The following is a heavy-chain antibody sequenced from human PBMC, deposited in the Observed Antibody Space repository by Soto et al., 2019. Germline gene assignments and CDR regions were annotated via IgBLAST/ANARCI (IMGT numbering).Heavy chain of an antibody. CDR1: GGSINNSDYY. V-gene: IGHV4-39*01. CDR3: APSVVVTAASYSAS. J-gene: IGHJ4*02. Sequence: QVQESGPGLVKPSETLSLTCTVSGGSINNSDYYWGWIRQPPGKGLQWIGSIYYSGRTYYNPSLQSRVTMLVDASKNQFSLKLSSVTAADTAVYYCAPSVVVTAASYSASWGQGSLVNVSS. CDR2: IYYSGRT. D-gene: IGHD2-21*02.